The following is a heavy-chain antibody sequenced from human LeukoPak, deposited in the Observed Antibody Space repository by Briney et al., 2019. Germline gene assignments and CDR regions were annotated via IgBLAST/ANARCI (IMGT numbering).Heavy chain of an antibody. CDR3: ARRTYYDSSGYPDY. V-gene: IGHV3-48*04. Sequence: GRSLRLSCAASGFTFSSYSMNWVRQAPGKGLEWVSYISSSSSTIYYADSVKGRFTISRDNAKNSLYLQMNSLRAEDTAVYYCARRTYYDSSGYPDYWGQGTLVTVSS. CDR2: ISSSSSTI. CDR1: GFTFSSYS. J-gene: IGHJ4*02. D-gene: IGHD3-22*01.